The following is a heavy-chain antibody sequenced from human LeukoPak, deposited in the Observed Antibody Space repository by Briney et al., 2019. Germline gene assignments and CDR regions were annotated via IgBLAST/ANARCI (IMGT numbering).Heavy chain of an antibody. CDR3: ARPPPGAAGTLWYFDY. V-gene: IGHV3-30-3*01. CDR1: GFTFSSYA. CDR2: ISYDGSNK. Sequence: GGSLRLSCAASGFTFSSYAMHWVRQAPGKGLEWVAVISYDGSNKYYADSVKGRFTISRDNSKNTLYLQMNSLRAEDTAVYYCARPPPGAAGTLWYFDYWGQGTLVTVSS. J-gene: IGHJ4*02. D-gene: IGHD6-13*01.